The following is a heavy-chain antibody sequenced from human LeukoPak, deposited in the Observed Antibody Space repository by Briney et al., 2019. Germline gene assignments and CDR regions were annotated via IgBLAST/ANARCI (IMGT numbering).Heavy chain of an antibody. Sequence: GGSLRLSCAASGFTFSTFAMLWVRQPRGKGLEWVSSIFPSGGEIHYADSVRGRFTISRDNSKSTLSLQMNSLRAEDTAIYYCGTYRQVMLPFEAWGQGTLVTVSS. V-gene: IGHV3-23*01. CDR1: GFTFSTFA. CDR2: IFPSGGEI. J-gene: IGHJ5*02. D-gene: IGHD5-18*01. CDR3: GTYRQVMLPFEA.